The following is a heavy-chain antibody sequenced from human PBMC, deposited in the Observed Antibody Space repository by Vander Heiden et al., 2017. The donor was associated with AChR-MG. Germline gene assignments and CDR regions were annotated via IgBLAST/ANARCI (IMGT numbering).Heavy chain of an antibody. J-gene: IGHJ4*02. CDR2: INNSGST. CDR1: GGSFSGYY. Sequence: QVQLQQWGAGLLKPSETLSLTCAVYGGSFSGYYWSWIRQPPGKGLEWIGEINNSGSTNDNPSLKSRVTISVDTSKNQFSLKMRSVTAADTAVYYCARSDTVTFDYWGQGTLVTVSS. V-gene: IGHV4-34*01. CDR3: ARSDTVTFDY. D-gene: IGHD4-17*01.